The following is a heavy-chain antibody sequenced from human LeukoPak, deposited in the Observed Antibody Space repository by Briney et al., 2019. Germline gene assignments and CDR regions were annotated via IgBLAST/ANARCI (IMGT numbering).Heavy chain of an antibody. V-gene: IGHV4-30-4*01. J-gene: IGHJ5*02. Sequence: SETLSLTCTVSDGSISSGDYYWSWIRQPPGKGLEWIGYIYYSGSTYYNPSLKSRVTISVDTSKNQFSLKLSSVTAADTAVYYCARGERLMYWFDPWGQGTLVTVSS. CDR3: ARGERLMYWFDP. CDR1: DGSISSGDYY. D-gene: IGHD2-21*01. CDR2: IYYSGST.